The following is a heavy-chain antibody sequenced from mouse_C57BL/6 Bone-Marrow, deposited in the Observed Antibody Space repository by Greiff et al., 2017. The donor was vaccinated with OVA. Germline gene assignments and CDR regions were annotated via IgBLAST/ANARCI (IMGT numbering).Heavy chain of an antibody. V-gene: IGHV1-59*01. CDR1: GYTFTSYW. CDR3: ARFYYSNHYAMDY. D-gene: IGHD2-5*01. Sequence: QVQLQQPGAELVRPGTSVKLSCKASGYTFTSYWIPWVKQRPGQGLEWIGVIDPADSYTNSNQKFKGKATLTVDTSSSTAYMQLSSLTSEDSAVYYCARFYYSNHYAMDYWGQGTSVTVSS. CDR2: IDPADSYT. J-gene: IGHJ4*01.